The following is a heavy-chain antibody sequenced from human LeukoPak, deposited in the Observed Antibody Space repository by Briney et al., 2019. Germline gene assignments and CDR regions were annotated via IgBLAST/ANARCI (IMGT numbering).Heavy chain of an antibody. Sequence: GGSLRLSCAASGFTFSSHWMHWVRHVPGKGLVWVSRIKNDGSSTTYADSVKGRFTISRDNAKNTLYLQMNSLRAEDTAVYYCARDRGYSYGDWGQGTLVTVSS. J-gene: IGHJ4*02. CDR1: GFTFSSHW. D-gene: IGHD5-18*01. V-gene: IGHV3-74*01. CDR2: IKNDGSST. CDR3: ARDRGYSYGD.